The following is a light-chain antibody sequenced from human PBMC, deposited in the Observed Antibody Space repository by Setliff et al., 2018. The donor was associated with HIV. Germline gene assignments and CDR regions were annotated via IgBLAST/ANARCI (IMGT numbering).Light chain of an antibody. CDR2: DVS. Sequence: QSVLTQPASVSGSPGQSITISCIGTSSDVGGYDFVSWYQQRPDKAPQLIIFDVSERPSGVSHRFSGSKSGNTASLTISGLQTEDEGDYFCASYRSPATYVFGIGTKGTVL. CDR1: SSDVGGYDF. J-gene: IGLJ1*01. V-gene: IGLV2-14*03. CDR3: ASYRSPATYV.